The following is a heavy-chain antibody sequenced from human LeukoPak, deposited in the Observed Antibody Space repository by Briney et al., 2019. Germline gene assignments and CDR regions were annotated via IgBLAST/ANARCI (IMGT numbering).Heavy chain of an antibody. CDR1: GYSFTSYW. Sequence: GESLKISCKGSGYSFTSYWIGWVRQMPGKGLEWMGIIYPGDSDTRYSPSFQGQVTISADKSISTAYLQWSSLKASDTAMYYCARRRTGGPFRRGRDWFGPWGQGTLVTVSS. CDR3: ARRRTGGPFRRGRDWFGP. V-gene: IGHV5-51*01. D-gene: IGHD3-10*01. J-gene: IGHJ5*02. CDR2: IYPGDSDT.